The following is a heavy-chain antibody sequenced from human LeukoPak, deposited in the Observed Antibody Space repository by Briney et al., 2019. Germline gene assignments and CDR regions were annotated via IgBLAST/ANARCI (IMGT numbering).Heavy chain of an antibody. D-gene: IGHD5-18*01. Sequence: PSETLSLTCTVSGGSISSSSYYWGWIRQPPGKGLEWIGSIYYSGSTYYNPSLKSRVTISVDTSKNQLSLKLSPVTAADTAVYYCVTQGYSYGSGDYLDYWGQGTLVTVSS. CDR1: GGSISSSSYY. CDR3: VTQGYSYGSGDYLDY. CDR2: IYYSGST. V-gene: IGHV4-39*01. J-gene: IGHJ4*02.